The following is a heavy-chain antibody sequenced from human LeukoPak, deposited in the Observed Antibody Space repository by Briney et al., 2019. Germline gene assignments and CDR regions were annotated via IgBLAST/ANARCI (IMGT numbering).Heavy chain of an antibody. CDR1: GFTFSSYG. Sequence: GGSLRLSSAASGFTFSSYGMHSVRQAPGKGLEWVAFIRYDGSNKYYADSVKGRSTTPRDTSKTTLYLQMTSLRDEDTAVYYCAKAGMYYYGSGSYNTPPGFDYWGQGTLVTVSS. V-gene: IGHV3-30*02. CDR3: AKAGMYYYGSGSYNTPPGFDY. J-gene: IGHJ4*02. D-gene: IGHD3-10*01. CDR2: IRYDGSNK.